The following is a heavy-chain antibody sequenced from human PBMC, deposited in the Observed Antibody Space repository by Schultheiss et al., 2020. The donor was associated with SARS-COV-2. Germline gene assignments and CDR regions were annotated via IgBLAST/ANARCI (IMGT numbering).Heavy chain of an antibody. CDR1: GLTVSSNY. Sequence: GGSLRLSCAASGLTVSSNYMSWVRQAPGKGLEWVSVIYSGGSTYYADSVKGRFTISRDNSKNTLYLQMNSLRAEDTAVYYCARDTRAYYYYYGMDVWGQGTTVTVSS. CDR2: IYSGGST. J-gene: IGHJ6*02. V-gene: IGHV3-66*01. CDR3: ARDTRAYYYYYGMDV. D-gene: IGHD3-3*01.